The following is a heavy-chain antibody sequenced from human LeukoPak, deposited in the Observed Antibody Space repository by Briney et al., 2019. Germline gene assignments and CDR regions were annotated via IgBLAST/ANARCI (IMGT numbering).Heavy chain of an antibody. CDR1: GGSLSSGGYS. V-gene: IGHV4-30-2*01. Sequence: SETLSLTCAVSGGSLSSGGYSWSWLRQPPGTGLEWIGYIYHSGSTYYNPSLKSRVTISVDRPKNQFSLKLSSVTAADTAVYYCARSRQEGWFDPWGQGTLVTVSS. J-gene: IGHJ5*02. CDR3: ARSRQEGWFDP. CDR2: IYHSGST.